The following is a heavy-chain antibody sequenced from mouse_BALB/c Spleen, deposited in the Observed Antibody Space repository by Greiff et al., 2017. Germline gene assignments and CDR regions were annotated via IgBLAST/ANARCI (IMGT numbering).Heavy chain of an antibody. CDR1: GYTFTDYE. V-gene: IGHV1-15*01. J-gene: IGHJ3*01. Sequence: VQLQQSGAELVRPGASVTLSCKASGYTFTDYEMHWVKQTPVHGLEWIGAIDPETGGTAYNQKFKGKATLTADKSSSTAYMELRSLTSEDSAVYYCTRRETGWFAYWGQGTLVTVAA. D-gene: IGHD4-1*01. CDR3: TRRETGWFAY. CDR2: IDPETGGT.